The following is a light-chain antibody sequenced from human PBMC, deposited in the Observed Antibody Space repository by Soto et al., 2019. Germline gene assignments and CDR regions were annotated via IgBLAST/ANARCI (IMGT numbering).Light chain of an antibody. Sequence: QSALTQPRSVSGSPGQSVTISCTGTSSDVGGYNYVSWYQHHSGKAPKLMIYDVSKRPSGVPDRFSGSKSGNTASLTISGLQAEDEADYYCCSYGGSYTPYVFGTGTKVTVL. CDR1: SSDVGGYNY. CDR3: CSYGGSYTPYV. V-gene: IGLV2-11*01. J-gene: IGLJ1*01. CDR2: DVS.